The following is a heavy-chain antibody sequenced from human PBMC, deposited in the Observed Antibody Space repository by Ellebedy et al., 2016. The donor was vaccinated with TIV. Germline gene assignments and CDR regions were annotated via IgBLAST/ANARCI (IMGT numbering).Heavy chain of an antibody. V-gene: IGHV5-51*01. Sequence: GGSLRLSXKGSGYSFTSYWIGWVRQTPEKGLEWMGIIYPGDSETRYSPSFQGQVTMSADKSISTAYLQWSSLKASDTAMYYCATRHILEVSVGRTDPFDLWGQGTMVTVSS. CDR1: GYSFTSYW. CDR3: ATRHILEVSVGRTDPFDL. CDR2: IYPGDSET. D-gene: IGHD2-2*01. J-gene: IGHJ3*01.